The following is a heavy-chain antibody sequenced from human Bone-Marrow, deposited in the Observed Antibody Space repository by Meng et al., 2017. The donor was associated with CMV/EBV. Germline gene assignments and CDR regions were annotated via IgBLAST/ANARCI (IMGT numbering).Heavy chain of an antibody. V-gene: IGHV3-74*01. CDR3: ARDARIAAPDD. Sequence: GESLKISCAASGFTFSSYWMHWVRQAPGKGLVWVSRINSDGSSTSYADSVKGRFTISRDNAKNTLYLQMNSLRAEDTAVYYCARDARIAAPDDWGQGTLVTVSS. CDR1: GFTFSSYW. CDR2: INSDGSST. D-gene: IGHD6-6*01. J-gene: IGHJ4*02.